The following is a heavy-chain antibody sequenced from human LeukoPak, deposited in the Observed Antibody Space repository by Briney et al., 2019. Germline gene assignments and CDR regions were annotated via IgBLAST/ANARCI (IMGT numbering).Heavy chain of an antibody. V-gene: IGHV3-30-3*01. Sequence: GGSLRLSCSASGFTFSSYAMHWVRQAPGKGLEWVAVISYDGSNKYYADSVKGRFTISRDNSKNTLYLQMNSLRAEDTAVYYCARDPFIAGRYYYYYYMDVWGKGTTVTVSS. CDR3: ARDPFIAGRYYYYYYMDV. J-gene: IGHJ6*03. CDR1: GFTFSSYA. CDR2: ISYDGSNK. D-gene: IGHD6-13*01.